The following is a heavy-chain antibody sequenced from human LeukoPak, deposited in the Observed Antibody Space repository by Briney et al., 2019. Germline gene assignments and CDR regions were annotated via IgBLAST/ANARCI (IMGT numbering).Heavy chain of an antibody. CDR1: GGSISSYY. J-gene: IGHJ6*02. D-gene: IGHD2-2*01. CDR3: ARGCSSTSCYYYCGMDV. CDR2: IYTSGST. Sequence: PSETLSLTCTVSGGSISSYYWSWIRQPAGKGLEWIGRIYTSGSTNYNPSLKSRVTMSVDTSKNQFSLKLSSVTAADTAVYYCARGCSSTSCYYYCGMDVWGQGTTVTVSS. V-gene: IGHV4-4*07.